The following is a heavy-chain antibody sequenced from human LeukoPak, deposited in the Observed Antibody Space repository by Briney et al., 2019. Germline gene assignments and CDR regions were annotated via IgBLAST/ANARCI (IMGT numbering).Heavy chain of an antibody. CDR3: ARELPNYYGSGSGGFDF. CDR1: GWTLTRYF. Sequence: VSVNVSCQTSGWTLTRYFLLWVRQAPGRGVEWVGWINPDSGGTNLAQGRVTMSRDTSISTVYMKLTRQRSDDTAVYYCARELPNYYGSGSGGFDFWGQGTMVTVSS. J-gene: IGHJ3*01. V-gene: IGHV1-2*02. CDR2: INPDSGGT. D-gene: IGHD3-10*01.